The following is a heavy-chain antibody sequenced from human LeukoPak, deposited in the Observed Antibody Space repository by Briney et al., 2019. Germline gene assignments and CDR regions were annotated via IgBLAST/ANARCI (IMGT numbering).Heavy chain of an antibody. J-gene: IGHJ4*02. CDR2: ISSNGGST. CDR3: ARDSHYYGSGSYSFLFDY. D-gene: IGHD3-10*01. Sequence: LTGGSLRLSCAASGFTFSSYAMHWVRQAPGKGLEYVSAISSNGGSTYYANSVKGRFTISRDNSKNTLYLQMGSLRAEDMAVYYCARDSHYYGSGSYSFLFDYWGQGTLVTVSS. V-gene: IGHV3-64*01. CDR1: GFTFSSYA.